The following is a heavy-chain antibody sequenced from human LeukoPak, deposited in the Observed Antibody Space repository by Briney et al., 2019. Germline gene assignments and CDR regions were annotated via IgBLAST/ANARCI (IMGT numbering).Heavy chain of an antibody. V-gene: IGHV3-48*02. J-gene: IGHJ6*02. CDR3: ARARYDSLYYYYYYGMDV. Sequence: GGSLRLSCAASGFTFSSYSMNWVRQAPGKGLEWVSYISSSSSTIYYADSVKGRFTISRDNAKNSLYLQMNSLRDEDTAVYYRARARYDSLYYYYYYGMDVWGQGTTVTVSS. CDR2: ISSSSSTI. CDR1: GFTFSSYS. D-gene: IGHD5-12*01.